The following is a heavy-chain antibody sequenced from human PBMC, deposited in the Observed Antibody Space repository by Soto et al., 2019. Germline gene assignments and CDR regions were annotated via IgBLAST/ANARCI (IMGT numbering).Heavy chain of an antibody. CDR1: GYSISSGYY. J-gene: IGHJ5*02. V-gene: IGHV4-38-2*01. CDR3: ARARAWGGTAIGKNNWVDP. Sequence: SETLSLTCAVSGYSISSGYYWGWIRQPPGKGLEWIGSIYHSGSTYYNPSLKSRITISVDTSKNQFSLKLSSVTAADTAVYYCARARAWGGTAIGKNNWVDPWGQGTLVTVSS. D-gene: IGHD5-18*01. CDR2: IYHSGST.